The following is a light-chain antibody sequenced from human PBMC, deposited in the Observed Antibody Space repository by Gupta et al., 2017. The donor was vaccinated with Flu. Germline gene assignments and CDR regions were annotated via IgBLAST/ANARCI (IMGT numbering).Light chain of an antibody. CDR1: QSVSSY. J-gene: IGKJ4*01. CDR3: QQRSNWPLT. CDR2: DAS. V-gene: IGKV3-11*01. Sequence: PATLSLSPGERATLSCKASQSVSSYLAWYQQRPGRAPRLLIYDASNRATGIPARFSGSGSGTDFTLTISSLEPEDFVVYYCQQRSNWPLTFGGGTKVEIK.